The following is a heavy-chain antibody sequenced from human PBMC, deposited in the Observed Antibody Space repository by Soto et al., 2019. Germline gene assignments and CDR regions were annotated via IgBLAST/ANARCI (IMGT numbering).Heavy chain of an antibody. Sequence: SETLSLTCTISGGSISSYYWSWIRQPPGKGLEWVGYIYYSESTNYNPSLKSRVTISVDTSKNQFSLKLSSVTAADTAVYYCARYGSGTYNSWGQGTLVTVS. CDR2: IYYSEST. D-gene: IGHD3-10*01. CDR1: GGSISSYY. CDR3: ARYGSGTYNS. J-gene: IGHJ4*02. V-gene: IGHV4-59*01.